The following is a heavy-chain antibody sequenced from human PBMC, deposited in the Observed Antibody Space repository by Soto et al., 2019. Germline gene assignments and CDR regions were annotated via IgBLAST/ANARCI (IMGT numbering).Heavy chain of an antibody. D-gene: IGHD6-13*01. CDR2: VYYDGSP. J-gene: IGHJ6*02. Sequence: QLQLQESGPGLVKPSETLSLTCTISGASVSTSTYHWGWMRQPPGKGMEWIGTVYYDGSPYYNPSLKSRVTISVDTSMNQISLKVTSVTAADTAVYYCARHGAAVLYYYGMDVWGQGTTVTVSS. V-gene: IGHV4-39*01. CDR3: ARHGAAVLYYYGMDV. CDR1: GASVSTSTYH.